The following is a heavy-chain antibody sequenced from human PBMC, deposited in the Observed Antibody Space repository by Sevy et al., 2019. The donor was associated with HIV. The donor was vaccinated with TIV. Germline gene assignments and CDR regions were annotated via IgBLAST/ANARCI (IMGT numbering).Heavy chain of an antibody. CDR3: TRVEGAADWGMDV. CDR2: IRGKPYGGKT. CDR1: GFTFGGYT. D-gene: IGHD1-26*01. J-gene: IGHJ6*02. V-gene: IGHV3-49*04. Sequence: GGSLRLSCTASGFTFGGYTMSWVRQAPGKGLEWVAFIRGKPYGGKTEYAASVKGRFTISRDDSKSIAYLQMNSLNTDDTAVYYCTRVEGAADWGMDVWGQGTTVTVSS.